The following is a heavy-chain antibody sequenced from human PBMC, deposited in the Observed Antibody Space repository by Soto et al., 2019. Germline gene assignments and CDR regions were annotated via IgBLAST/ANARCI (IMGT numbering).Heavy chain of an antibody. CDR1: GGSMSSGEYS. V-gene: IGHV4-30-4*08. CDR2: IYYSRRT. J-gene: IGHJ5*01. Sequence: SETLSLTCTVYGGSMSSGEYSWIWIRQPTGKGLEWIGYIYYSRRTYYNPSLKSRVTISVDTSKNQFSLKLSSVTAADTAVYYCARGFCSGTSCHKSVWFESWGQRTLVTVSS. D-gene: IGHD2-2*02. CDR3: ARGFCSGTSCHKSVWFES.